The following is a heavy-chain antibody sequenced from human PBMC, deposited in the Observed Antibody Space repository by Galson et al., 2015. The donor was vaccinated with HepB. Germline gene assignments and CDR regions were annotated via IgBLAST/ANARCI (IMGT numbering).Heavy chain of an antibody. CDR3: ASLRSV. CDR2: INTDGSTT. CDR1: GFTFSSYW. D-gene: IGHD1-14*01. V-gene: IGHV3-74*01. Sequence: PVWSLRLSCAASGFTFSSYWMHWVRQVPGKGLVWVSRINTDGSTTNYADSVKGRFTISRDNAKNTLYLQMNDLRAEDTAVYYCASLRSVWGQGTTVTVSS. J-gene: IGHJ6*02.